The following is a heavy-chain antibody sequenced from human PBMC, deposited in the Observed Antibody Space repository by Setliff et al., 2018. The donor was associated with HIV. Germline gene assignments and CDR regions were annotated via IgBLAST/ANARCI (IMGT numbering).Heavy chain of an antibody. CDR2: INISGNT. CDR3: TRVRLLYSDSSPVWFDP. V-gene: IGHV4-61*02. CDR1: GGSISSGSYY. J-gene: IGHJ5*02. Sequence: PSETLSLTCTVSGGSISSGSYYWSWIRQPAGKGLEWIGRINISGNTHYNPSLKSRVTISGDTSKNQFSLKLSSVTAADTAIYYCTRVRLLYSDSSPVWFDPWGQGTLVTVSS. D-gene: IGHD3-22*01.